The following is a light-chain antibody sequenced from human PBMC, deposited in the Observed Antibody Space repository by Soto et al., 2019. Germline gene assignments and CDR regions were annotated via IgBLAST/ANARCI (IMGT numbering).Light chain of an antibody. J-gene: IGKJ1*01. V-gene: IGKV3-11*01. Sequence: EIVLTQSPATLSLSPGERATLSCTASQSIGLAIAWYQHKPGQAPRVLIFDASQRATGIPARFRGSGSGTDFTLSISSLEPEDFAVYYCQQRTDRPPWTFGQGTKVESK. CDR1: QSIGLA. CDR3: QQRTDRPPWT. CDR2: DAS.